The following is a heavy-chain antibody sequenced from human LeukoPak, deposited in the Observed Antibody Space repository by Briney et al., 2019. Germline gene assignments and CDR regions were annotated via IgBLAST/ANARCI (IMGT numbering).Heavy chain of an antibody. V-gene: IGHV3-30*04. CDR1: GFTFSSYA. D-gene: IGHD6-19*01. CDR2: ISYDGSNK. CDR3: ARVAVAGPYYYYYYGMDV. Sequence: PGRSLRLSCAASGFTFSSYAMHWVRQAPGEGLEWVAVISYDGSNKYYADSVKGRFTISRDNSKNTLYLQMNSLRAEDTAVYYCARVAVAGPYYYYYYGMDVWGQGTTVTVSS. J-gene: IGHJ6*02.